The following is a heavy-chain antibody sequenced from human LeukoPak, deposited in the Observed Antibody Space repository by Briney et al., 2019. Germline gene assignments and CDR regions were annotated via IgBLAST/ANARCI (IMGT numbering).Heavy chain of an antibody. J-gene: IGHJ4*02. CDR2: IIPIFGTA. D-gene: IGHD3-22*01. CDR3: ARDSVHGYYDSSGYSTLFDY. Sequence: SVKVSCKASGGTFSSYAISWVRQAPGQGLEWMGGIIPIFGTANYAQKFQGRVTITTDESTSTAYMELSSLRAEDTAVHFCARDSVHGYYDSSGYSTLFDYWGQGTLVTVSS. V-gene: IGHV1-69*05. CDR1: GGTFSSYA.